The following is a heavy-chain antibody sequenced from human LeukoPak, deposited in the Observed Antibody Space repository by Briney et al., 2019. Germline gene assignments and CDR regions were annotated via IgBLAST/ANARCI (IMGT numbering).Heavy chain of an antibody. CDR2: IYYSGST. V-gene: IGHV4-31*03. J-gene: IGHJ6*04. Sequence: SETLSLTCTVSGGSISSGGYYWSWIRQHPGKGLEWIGYIYYSGSTYYNPSLKSRVTISVDTSKNQFSLKLSSVTAADTAVYYCARDNYYGSGSPLEPGLYYYGMDVWGKGTTVTVSS. D-gene: IGHD3-10*01. CDR3: ARDNYYGSGSPLEPGLYYYGMDV. CDR1: GGSISSGGYY.